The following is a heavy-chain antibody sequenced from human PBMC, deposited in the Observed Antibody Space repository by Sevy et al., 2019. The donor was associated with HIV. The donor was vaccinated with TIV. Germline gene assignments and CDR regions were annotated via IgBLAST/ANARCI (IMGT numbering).Heavy chain of an antibody. D-gene: IGHD3-16*01. J-gene: IGHJ4*02. CDR1: GFTFSANW. Sequence: GGSLRLSCAASGFTFSANWRNWVRQAPGKGREGVANIKGDGSDKHYVDSVEGRFTISADNAKNLLYLQMNSLRVEDTAVYYCAHETFGRFESWGQGTLVTVSS. V-gene: IGHV3-7*01. CDR3: AHETFGRFES. CDR2: IKGDGSDK.